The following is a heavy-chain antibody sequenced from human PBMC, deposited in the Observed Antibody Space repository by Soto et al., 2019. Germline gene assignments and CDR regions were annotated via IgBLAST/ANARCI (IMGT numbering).Heavy chain of an antibody. CDR3: AAELGFGKLSVV. Sequence: QVQVVQSGVEVRRPGSSVKVSCKASGDTFKNCVISWVRQAPGQGLEWMGGIIPLFGTTDFAQRFQGRLTITTAESTTPAYMELSRLRSEDTATYYCAAELGFGKLSVVWGQGTTVIVSS. D-gene: IGHD3-10*01. J-gene: IGHJ6*02. CDR2: IIPLFGTT. V-gene: IGHV1-69*01. CDR1: GDTFKNCV.